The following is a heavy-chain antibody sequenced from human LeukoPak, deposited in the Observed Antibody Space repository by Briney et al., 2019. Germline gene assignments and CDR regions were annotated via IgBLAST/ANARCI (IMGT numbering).Heavy chain of an antibody. V-gene: IGHV3-30*18. CDR3: AKMGGTVGDTGFDY. D-gene: IGHD1/OR15-1a*01. CDR1: GFTFSRYG. Sequence: GGSLRLSCAVSGFTFSRYGMHWVRQAPGKGLEWVAVISYDGRNKYYADSVKGRFTISRDDSKNTLFLQMNSLRAEDTAMYYCAKMGGTVGDTGFDYWGGGNLVTVSS. J-gene: IGHJ4*01. CDR2: ISYDGRNK.